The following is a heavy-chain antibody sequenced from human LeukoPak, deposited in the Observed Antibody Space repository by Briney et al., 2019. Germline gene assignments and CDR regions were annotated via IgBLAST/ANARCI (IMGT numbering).Heavy chain of an antibody. J-gene: IGHJ4*02. CDR2: INPNSGGT. CDR3: ARDESSGWYYFDY. V-gene: IGHV1-2*02. CDR1: GYTFTGYY. Sequence: ASVKVSCKASGYTFTGYYMHWVRQAPGQGLEWMGWINPNSGGTNYAQKIQGRVTMTRDTSISTAYMELSRLRSDDTAVYYCARDESSGWYYFDYWGQGTLVTVSS. D-gene: IGHD6-19*01.